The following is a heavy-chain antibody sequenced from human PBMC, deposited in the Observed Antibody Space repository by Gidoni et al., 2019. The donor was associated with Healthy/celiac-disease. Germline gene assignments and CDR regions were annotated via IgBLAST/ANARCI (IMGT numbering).Heavy chain of an antibody. V-gene: IGHV4-39*07. CDR2: IYYSGST. Sequence: QLQLQESGPGLVKPSETLSLTCTVPGGSISSSSYYWGWIRQPPGKGLEWIGSIYYSGSTYYNPSLKSRVTISVDTSKNQFSLKLSSVTAADTAVYYCARACIAAAGYYFDYWGQGTLVTVSS. J-gene: IGHJ4*02. D-gene: IGHD6-13*01. CDR1: GGSISSSSYY. CDR3: ARACIAAAGYYFDY.